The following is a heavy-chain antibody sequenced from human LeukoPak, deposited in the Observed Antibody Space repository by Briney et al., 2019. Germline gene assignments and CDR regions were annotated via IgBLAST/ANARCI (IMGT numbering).Heavy chain of an antibody. Sequence: PSETLSLTCTVSGGSISSDYWSWIRQPPGKGLEWIGYIYYSGSTKYNPSFKSRVTISVHTSKNQFSLKLSSVTAADTAVYYCARSTVTKSDDAFDIWGQGTMVTVSS. V-gene: IGHV4-59*01. J-gene: IGHJ3*02. D-gene: IGHD4-17*01. CDR1: GGSISSDY. CDR3: ARSTVTKSDDAFDI. CDR2: IYYSGST.